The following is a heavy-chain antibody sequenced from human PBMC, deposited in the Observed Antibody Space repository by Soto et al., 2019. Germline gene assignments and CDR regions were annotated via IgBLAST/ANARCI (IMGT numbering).Heavy chain of an antibody. J-gene: IGHJ4*02. Sequence: PSETLSLTCTVSGRSMSGYYWSWIRQPAGERLEWIGRIYTSGTTDFNPSLKGRVTMSVDTSKNQFSLKLTSVTAADTALYYCARADYYDTGYYVVWGQGTKVTVSS. CDR3: ARADYYDTGYYVV. CDR1: GRSMSGYY. CDR2: IYTSGTT. D-gene: IGHD3-9*01. V-gene: IGHV4-4*07.